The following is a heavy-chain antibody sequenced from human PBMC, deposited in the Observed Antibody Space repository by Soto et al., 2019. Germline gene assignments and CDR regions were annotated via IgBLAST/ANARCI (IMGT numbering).Heavy chain of an antibody. Sequence: ETXSLTCTGFGGSVSIGDYLWVWIRQPPGKGLEWIGSIYYSGTTYYNPSLKSRVTISVDTSKNQFSLKLRSVTAADTAVYYCARQSPDYLGSVGWFDHWGQGTLVTVSS. D-gene: IGHD1-26*01. V-gene: IGHV4-39*01. CDR2: IYYSGTT. J-gene: IGHJ5*02. CDR3: ARQSPDYLGSVGWFDH. CDR1: GGSVSIGDYL.